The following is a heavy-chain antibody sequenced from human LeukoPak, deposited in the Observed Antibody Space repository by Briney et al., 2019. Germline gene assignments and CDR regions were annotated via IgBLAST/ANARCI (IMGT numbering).Heavy chain of an antibody. D-gene: IGHD5-12*01. CDR2: IYYSGST. J-gene: IGHJ4*02. V-gene: IGHV4-59*12. Sequence: SETLSLTCTVSGGSISSYYWSWIRQPPGEGLEWIGYIYYSGSTNYNPSLKSRVTISVDTSKNQFSLKLSSVTAADTAVYYCARDFLMVATWVYWGQGTLVTVSS. CDR1: GGSISSYY. CDR3: ARDFLMVATWVY.